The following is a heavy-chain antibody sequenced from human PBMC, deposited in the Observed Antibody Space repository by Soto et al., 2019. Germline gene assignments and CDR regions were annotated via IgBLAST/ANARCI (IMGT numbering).Heavy chain of an antibody. V-gene: IGHV4-30-2*01. CDR3: ARESTMARGVDYGMDV. CDR2: IYHSGST. CDR1: GGAISSGGYS. D-gene: IGHD3-10*01. Sequence: SETLSCTCALSGGAISSGGYSWSWIRQTPRKGLGWIGYIYHSGSTYYNPSLKSRVTISVDRSKSQFSLKLSSVNAADTAVYSRARESTMARGVDYGMDVWGKGTRVTVAS. J-gene: IGHJ6*01.